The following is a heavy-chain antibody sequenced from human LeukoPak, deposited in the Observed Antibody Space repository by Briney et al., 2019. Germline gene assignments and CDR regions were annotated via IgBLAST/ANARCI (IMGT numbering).Heavy chain of an antibody. CDR2: IGTGGHT. CDR1: GFTFSNYD. CDR3: TRGGLEAPCDV. D-gene: IGHD5-24*01. Sequence: SGGSLRLSCSASGFTFSNYDMHWVRQEKGKGLEWVSSIGTGGHTYYAPSVKGRFTISRENAKNSLYLQMNSLRAGDTAIYFCTRGGLEAPCDVWGQGTMVAVSS. V-gene: IGHV3-13*01. J-gene: IGHJ3*01.